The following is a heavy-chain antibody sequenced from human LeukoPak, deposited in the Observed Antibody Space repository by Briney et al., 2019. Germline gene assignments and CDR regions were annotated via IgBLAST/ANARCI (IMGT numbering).Heavy chain of an antibody. CDR2: IFHGGST. D-gene: IGHD5-12*01. Sequence: SETLSLTCTVSGGSIISNNWWSWVRQTPGQGLEWIGEIFHGGSTNYAASLRSRVTISLDKSNNQFSLKLSSVTAADTAIYHCATWTYSHFYMGIWGKGTTVTVSS. CDR1: GGSIISNNW. V-gene: IGHV4-4*02. CDR3: ATWTYSHFYMGI. J-gene: IGHJ6*03.